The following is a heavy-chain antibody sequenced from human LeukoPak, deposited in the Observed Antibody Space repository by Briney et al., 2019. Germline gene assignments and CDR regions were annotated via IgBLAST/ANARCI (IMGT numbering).Heavy chain of an antibody. CDR2: ISYDGSNK. Sequence: GGSLRLSCAASGFTFSSYAMHWVRQAPGKGLEWVAVISYDGSNKYYADSVKGRFTISRDNSKNTLYLQMNSLRAEDTAVYYCARDSYYDGSGYFIDAFDIWGQGTMVTVSS. V-gene: IGHV3-30*01. D-gene: IGHD3-22*01. J-gene: IGHJ3*02. CDR3: ARDSYYDGSGYFIDAFDI. CDR1: GFTFSSYA.